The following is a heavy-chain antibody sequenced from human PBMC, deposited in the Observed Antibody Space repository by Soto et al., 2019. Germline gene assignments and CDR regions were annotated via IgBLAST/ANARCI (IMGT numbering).Heavy chain of an antibody. D-gene: IGHD4-4*01. CDR3: AKLLHNSYYNVMDV. CDR2: IGPSGNT. CDR1: GFTFSNSG. V-gene: IGHV3-23*01. Sequence: GGSLRLSCAASGFTFSNSGMRWVRQAPGQGLEWVSSIGPSGNTYYSDAVKGRFTISRDISKNTLFLQMDSLRAEDTATYYCAKLLHNSYYNVMDVWGQGTTVNVYS. J-gene: IGHJ6*02.